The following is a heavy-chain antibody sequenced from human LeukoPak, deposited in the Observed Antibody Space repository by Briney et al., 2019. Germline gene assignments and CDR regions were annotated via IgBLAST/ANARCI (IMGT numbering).Heavy chain of an antibody. CDR3: ARQPIYEAYFDF. CDR1: GFTFSNSA. V-gene: IGHV3-23*01. CDR2: LSGSGITT. D-gene: IGHD3-16*01. Sequence: PGGSLRLSCAASGFTFSNSAMSWVRQAPGKGLEWVSTLSGSGITTYYADSVKGRFTISRDNAENSLFLQMNSLRADDTAVYFCARQPIYEAYFDFWGQGTLVTVSS. J-gene: IGHJ4*02.